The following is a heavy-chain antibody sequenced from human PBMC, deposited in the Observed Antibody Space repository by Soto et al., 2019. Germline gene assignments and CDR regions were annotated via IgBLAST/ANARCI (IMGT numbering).Heavy chain of an antibody. V-gene: IGHV3-11*01. CDR3: ATPPLYYDSSVYPPS. CDR1: GFTFSDYY. J-gene: IGHJ5*02. Sequence: QVQLVESGGGLVKPGGSLRLSCAASGFTFSDYYMSWIRQAPGKGLEWVSYISSSGSTIYYADSVKGRFTISRDNAKNSLSLQINTLRAEATAVFYCATPPLYYDSSVYPPSWGQGPLVPVSS. D-gene: IGHD3-22*01. CDR2: ISSSGSTI.